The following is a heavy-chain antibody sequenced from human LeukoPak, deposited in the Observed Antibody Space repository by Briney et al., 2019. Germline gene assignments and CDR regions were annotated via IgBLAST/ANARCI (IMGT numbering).Heavy chain of an antibody. CDR2: ISDSGDGT. D-gene: IGHD3-3*01. CDR1: GFTFSNYW. V-gene: IGHV3-23*01. J-gene: IGHJ5*02. Sequence: GGSLRLSCEGSGFTFSNYWMGWVRQSPVKGLEWVSAISDSGDGTYYADSVKARFTISRDNSKNTVYLEMSSLRAEDTAVYYCVREVSAWPKNWFDPWGQGTLVTVSS. CDR3: VREVSAWPKNWFDP.